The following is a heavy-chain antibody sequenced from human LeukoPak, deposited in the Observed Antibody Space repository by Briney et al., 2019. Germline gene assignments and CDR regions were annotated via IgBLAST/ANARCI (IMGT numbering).Heavy chain of an antibody. CDR2: ISAYNGNT. V-gene: IGHV1-18*01. D-gene: IGHD4-11*01. Sequence: ASVKVSCKASGYTFTSYGISWVRQAPGQGLEWMGWISAYNGNTHYAQKLQGRVTMTTDTSTSTVYMELRSLRSDDTAVYYCAKPSWTTERALYYFDYWGQGTLVTVSS. J-gene: IGHJ4*02. CDR1: GYTFTSYG. CDR3: AKPSWTTERALYYFDY.